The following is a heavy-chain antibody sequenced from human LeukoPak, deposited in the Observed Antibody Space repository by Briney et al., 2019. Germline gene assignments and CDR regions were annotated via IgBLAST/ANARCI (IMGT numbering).Heavy chain of an antibody. V-gene: IGHV3-48*04. CDR2: ISSSGSTI. CDR3: ARGVGPLDY. CDR1: GFTFSSYS. Sequence: GGSLRLSCAASGFTFSSYSMNWVRQPPAKGLEWVSYISSSGSTIYYADSVQDRFTISRENTKNSLYLQMDSLRADDTAVYYCARGVGPLDYWGQGTLVTVSS. D-gene: IGHD1-26*01. J-gene: IGHJ4*02.